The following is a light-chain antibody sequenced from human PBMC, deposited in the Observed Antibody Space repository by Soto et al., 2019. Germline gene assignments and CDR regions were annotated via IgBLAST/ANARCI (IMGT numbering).Light chain of an antibody. Sequence: DIQMTQSPSTLSASVGDRVTITCRASQSISSWLAWYPQKPGKAPKLLIYDASSLESGVPSRFSGSGSGTEFTLTISSLQPDDFATYYCQQYNSFRTFGQGTKVDIK. CDR2: DAS. CDR1: QSISSW. V-gene: IGKV1-5*01. CDR3: QQYNSFRT. J-gene: IGKJ1*01.